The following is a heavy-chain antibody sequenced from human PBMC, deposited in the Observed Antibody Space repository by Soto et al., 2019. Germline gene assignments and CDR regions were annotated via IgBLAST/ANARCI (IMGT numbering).Heavy chain of an antibody. CDR1: GFTFSGSA. CDR2: IRSKANSYAT. CDR3: TSAYSSSWYYFDY. D-gene: IGHD6-13*01. J-gene: IGHJ4*02. Sequence: EGSLRLSCAASGFTFSGSAMHWVRQASGKGLEWVGCIRSKANSYATAYAASVKGRFTISRDDSKNTAYLQMNSLKTEDTAVYYCTSAYSSSWYYFDYWGQGTLVTVSS. V-gene: IGHV3-73*01.